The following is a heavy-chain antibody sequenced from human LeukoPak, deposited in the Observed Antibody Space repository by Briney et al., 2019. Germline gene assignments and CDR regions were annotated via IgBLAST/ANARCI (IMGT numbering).Heavy chain of an antibody. CDR1: GFILSNYW. Sequence: GGSLRLSCVASGFILSNYWMSWVRQAPGKGLEWVANISEDGSEKYYVGSVKGRFSICRENAKNTLDLQMDNLRVEDTAVYYCARLTPGQQWIYYWGQGALVTVSS. D-gene: IGHD6-19*01. CDR2: ISEDGSEK. V-gene: IGHV3-7*01. CDR3: ARLTPGQQWIYY. J-gene: IGHJ4*02.